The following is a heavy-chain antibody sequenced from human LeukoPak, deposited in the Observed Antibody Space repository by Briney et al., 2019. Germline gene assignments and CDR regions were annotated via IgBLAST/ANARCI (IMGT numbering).Heavy chain of an antibody. CDR1: GFSLSRYG. Sequence: GRSLRLSCAASGFSLSRYGMHWVRQAPGKGLEWVAFISYDGSNKYYANSVKGRFTISRDNSKNTLYLQMNSLRAEDTAVYYCARGTYYYDSRSYSAGAFDIWGQGTMVTVSS. CDR3: ARGTYYYDSRSYSAGAFDI. J-gene: IGHJ3*02. V-gene: IGHV3-30-3*01. D-gene: IGHD3-22*01. CDR2: ISYDGSNK.